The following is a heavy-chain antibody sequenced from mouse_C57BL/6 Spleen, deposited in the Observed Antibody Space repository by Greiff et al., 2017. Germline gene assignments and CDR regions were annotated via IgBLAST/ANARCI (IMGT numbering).Heavy chain of an antibody. CDR3: ARALGGY. CDR2: ISSGGSYT. D-gene: IGHD4-1*01. CDR1: GFTFSSYG. J-gene: IGHJ2*01. Sequence: EVNLVESGGDLVKPGGSLKLSCAASGFTFSSYGMSWVRQTPDKRLEWVATISSGGSYTYYPDSVKGRFTISRDNAKNTLYLQMSSRKSEDTAMYYCARALGGYWGQGTTLTVSS. V-gene: IGHV5-6*01.